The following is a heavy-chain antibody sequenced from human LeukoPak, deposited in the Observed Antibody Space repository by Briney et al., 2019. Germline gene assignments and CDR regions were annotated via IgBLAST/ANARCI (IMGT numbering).Heavy chain of an antibody. CDR2: IYYNGNT. Sequence: SSETLSLTCSVSDGPINSYYWNWIRRPPGKGLEWIGYIYYNGNTNYSPSLKSRVTMSVDTSKNLFSLKVSSVTAADTAVYYCARGSSNYYGMDVWGQGPRSPSP. V-gene: IGHV4-59*01. J-gene: IGHJ6*02. CDR1: DGPINSYY. CDR3: ARGSSNYYGMDV. D-gene: IGHD2-15*01.